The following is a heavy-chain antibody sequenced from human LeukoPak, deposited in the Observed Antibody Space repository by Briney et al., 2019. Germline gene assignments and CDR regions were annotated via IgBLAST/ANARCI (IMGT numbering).Heavy chain of an antibody. CDR1: GGSISSSSYY. Sequence: SETLSLTCTVSGGSISSSSYYWGWIRQPPGKGLEWIGSIYYSGSTYYNPSLKSRVTISVDTSQNQFSLKLSSVTAADTAVYYCARQRYYYGSGSAYWGQGTLVTVSS. V-gene: IGHV4-39*01. CDR3: ARQRYYYGSGSAY. D-gene: IGHD3-10*01. CDR2: IYYSGST. J-gene: IGHJ4*02.